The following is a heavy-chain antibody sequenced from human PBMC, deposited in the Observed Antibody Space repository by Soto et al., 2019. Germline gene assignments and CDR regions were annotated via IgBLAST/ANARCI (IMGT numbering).Heavy chain of an antibody. V-gene: IGHV3-30-3*01. Sequence: GGSLRLSCAASGFTFSSYAMHWVRQAPGKGLEWVALISYDGSDKDYADSVKGRFTNSRDNSRNTLFLQMNSLRAEDTAVYYCARHPERIAEIGWFDPWGQGTLVTVSS. J-gene: IGHJ5*02. CDR3: ARHPERIAEIGWFDP. D-gene: IGHD6-13*01. CDR1: GFTFSSYA. CDR2: ISYDGSDK.